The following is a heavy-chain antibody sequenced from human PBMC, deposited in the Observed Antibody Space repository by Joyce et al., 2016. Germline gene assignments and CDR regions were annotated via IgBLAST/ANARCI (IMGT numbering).Heavy chain of an antibody. CDR2: IIPIFGTA. CDR1: GGTFSSYA. CDR3: ARGGYCSSTSCYQHAFDI. D-gene: IGHD2-2*01. J-gene: IGHJ3*02. Sequence: QVQLVQSGAEVRKPGSSVKVSCKASGGTFSSYAISWVRQAPGQGREWMGGIIPIFGTANYAQKFQGRVTITADKSTSTAYMELSSLRSDDTAVYYCARGGYCSSTSCYQHAFDIWGQGTMVTVSS. V-gene: IGHV1-69*06.